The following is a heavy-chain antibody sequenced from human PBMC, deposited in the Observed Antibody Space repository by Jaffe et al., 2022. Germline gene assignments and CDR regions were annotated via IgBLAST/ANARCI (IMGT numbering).Heavy chain of an antibody. CDR3: AIPGLLKQWLGPGTLNYYYYYYMDV. CDR1: GFTFSSYW. Sequence: EVQLVESGGGLVQPGGSLRLSCAASGFTFSSYWMSWVRQAPGKGLEWVANIKQDGSEKYYVDSVKGRFTISRDNAKNSLYLQMNSLRAEDTAVYYCAIPGLLKQWLGPGTLNYYYYYYMDVWGKGTTVTVSS. J-gene: IGHJ6*03. CDR2: IKQDGSEK. D-gene: IGHD6-19*01. V-gene: IGHV3-7*01.